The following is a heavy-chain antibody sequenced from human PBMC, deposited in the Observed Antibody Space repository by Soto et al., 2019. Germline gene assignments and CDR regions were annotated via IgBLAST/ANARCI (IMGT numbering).Heavy chain of an antibody. CDR1: GFTFINYA. CDR2: ISGGGDAT. D-gene: IGHD2-21*01. CDR3: ARKVVGSTSRPDYWFFDL. V-gene: IGHV3-23*01. Sequence: EVQLLEAGGDSVQPGGSVRLSCAGSGFTFINYAMNWVRQAPGKGLEWVSTISGGGDATFFADSVRGRFTFSRDNSKNTVTLQMNRLGVDYRAVYYCARKVVGSTSRPDYWFFDLWGLGSLVTVS. J-gene: IGHJ2*01.